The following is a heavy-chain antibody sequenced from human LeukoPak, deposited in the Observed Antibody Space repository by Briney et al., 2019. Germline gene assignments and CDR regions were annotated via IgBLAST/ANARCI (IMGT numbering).Heavy chain of an antibody. CDR1: GFTFSHYG. J-gene: IGHJ4*02. CDR2: ISGSGGST. V-gene: IGHV3-23*01. D-gene: IGHD2-21*02. Sequence: GGSLRLSCAASGFTFSHYGMTWVRQAPGKGLEWVSDISGSGGSTYYAGSVKGRFTISRDNSKNTLYLQMNSLRADDTAVYYCAKSHHVTAIDYWGQGTLVTVSS. CDR3: AKSHHVTAIDY.